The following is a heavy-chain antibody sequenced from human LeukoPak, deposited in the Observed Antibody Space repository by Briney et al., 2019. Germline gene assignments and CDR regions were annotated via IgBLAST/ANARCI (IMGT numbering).Heavy chain of an antibody. V-gene: IGHV3-23*01. CDR1: GFTLRSSA. Sequence: GGSLRLSCAASGFTLRSSAMSSVRQAPGKGLEWVSTMSSSGGTYYADSVKGRFTISRDNSNNTLYLQMNSLTAEDTAIYYCSKDSAFSVTYVDFWGQGTLVTVSS. CDR2: MSSSGGT. D-gene: IGHD3-3*02. CDR3: SKDSAFSVTYVDF. J-gene: IGHJ4*02.